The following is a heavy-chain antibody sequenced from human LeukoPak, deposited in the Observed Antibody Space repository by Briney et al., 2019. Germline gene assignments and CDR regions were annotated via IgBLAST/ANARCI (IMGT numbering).Heavy chain of an antibody. CDR2: ISASGSP. CDR1: GGSMNTHY. CDR3: ARTGYHTGWGNDY. V-gene: IGHV4-4*07. J-gene: IGHJ4*02. D-gene: IGHD6-19*01. Sequence: SETLSLTCTVSGGSMNTHYWSRIRQPAGQGLEFIGRISASGSPNYNPSLGSRVTMSVDTSRSQFSLRLTSVTAADTAVYYCARTGYHTGWGNDYWGEGTLVTVSS.